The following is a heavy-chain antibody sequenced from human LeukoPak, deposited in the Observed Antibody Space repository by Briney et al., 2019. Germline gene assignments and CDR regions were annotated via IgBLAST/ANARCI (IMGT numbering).Heavy chain of an antibody. D-gene: IGHD7-27*01. CDR2: IYYSGST. CDR3: ASLGDENWGSEIDY. CDR1: GGSVSSGDYY. V-gene: IGHV4-30-4*08. Sequence: PSETLSLTCTVSGGSVSSGDYYWSWIRQPPGKGLGWVGYIYYSGSTYYNPSLKSRVTISVDTSKNQFSLKLSSVTAADTAVYYCASLGDENWGSEIDYWGQGTLVTVSS. J-gene: IGHJ4*02.